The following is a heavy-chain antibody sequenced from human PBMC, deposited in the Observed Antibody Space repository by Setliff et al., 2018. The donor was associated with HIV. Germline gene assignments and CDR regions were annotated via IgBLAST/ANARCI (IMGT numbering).Heavy chain of an antibody. CDR1: GGTFSSYA. J-gene: IGHJ4*02. Sequence: GASVKVSCKASGGTFSSYAISWVRQAPGQGLEWMGGIIPIFGTANYAQKFQGRVTMTRDTSITTAYMELSRLSSDDTAVYYCARVFGVRQAFDNWGQGTLVTVSS. CDR3: ARVFGVRQAFDN. V-gene: IGHV1-69*05. CDR2: IIPIFGTA. D-gene: IGHD3-10*02.